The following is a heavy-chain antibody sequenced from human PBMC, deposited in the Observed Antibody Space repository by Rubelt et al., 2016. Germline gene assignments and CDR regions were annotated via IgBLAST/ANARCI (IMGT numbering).Heavy chain of an antibody. J-gene: IGHJ4*02. CDR3: ARDAPPQQQLVLGYFDY. CDR2: INPSGGST. Sequence: APGQGLEWMGIINPSGGSTSYAQKFQGRVTMTRDTSTSTVYMELSSLRSEDTAVYYCARDAPPQQQLVLGYFDYWGQGTLVTVSS. D-gene: IGHD6-13*01. V-gene: IGHV1-46*03.